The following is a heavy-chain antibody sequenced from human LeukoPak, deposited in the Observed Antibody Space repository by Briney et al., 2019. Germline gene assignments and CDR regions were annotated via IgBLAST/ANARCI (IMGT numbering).Heavy chain of an antibody. CDR2: IWFDGSRE. V-gene: IGHV3-33*08. Sequence: GGSLRLSCAASAFTFNTYWMHWVRQAPGKGLEWLAVIWFDGSREYYADSVKGRFTISRENYKNTAYLQMNNLRAEDTAVYYCARFYGDDPSGYLDYWGQGTLVSVSS. J-gene: IGHJ4*02. CDR3: ARFYGDDPSGYLDY. D-gene: IGHD4-17*01. CDR1: AFTFNTYW.